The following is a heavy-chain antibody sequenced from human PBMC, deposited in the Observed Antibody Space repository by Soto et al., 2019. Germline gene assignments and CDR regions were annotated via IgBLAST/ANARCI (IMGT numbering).Heavy chain of an antibody. D-gene: IGHD6-13*01. CDR1: GGTFSSYA. V-gene: IGHV1-69*13. CDR2: IIPIFGTA. CDR3: ARVLGYSSSWWRHSAFDI. Sequence: SVKVSCKASGGTFSSYAISWVRQAPGQGLEWMGGIIPIFGTANYAQKFQGRVTITADESTSTAYMELSSLRSEDTAVYYCARVLGYSSSWWRHSAFDIWGQGTTVTVSS. J-gene: IGHJ3*02.